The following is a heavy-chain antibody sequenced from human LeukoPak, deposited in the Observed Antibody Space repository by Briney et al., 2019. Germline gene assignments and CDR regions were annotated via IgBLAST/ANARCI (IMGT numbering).Heavy chain of an antibody. D-gene: IGHD1-26*01. V-gene: IGHV3-21*01. J-gene: IGHJ6*03. CDR2: IFPSGGEI. CDR3: ARAKPSKELISGGGMDV. CDR1: GFTFSTFA. Sequence: PGGSLRLSCAASGFTFSTFAMIWVRQPPGKGLEWVSSIFPSGGEIHYADSVRGRFTISRDNAKNSLYLQMNSLRAEDTAVYYCARAKPSKELISGGGMDVWGKGTTVTISS.